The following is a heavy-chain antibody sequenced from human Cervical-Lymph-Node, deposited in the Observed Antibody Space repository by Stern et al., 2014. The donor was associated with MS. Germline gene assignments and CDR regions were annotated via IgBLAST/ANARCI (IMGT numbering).Heavy chain of an antibody. CDR3: ATSFGGVPMFY. D-gene: IGHD3-3*01. CDR2: VYTTGST. V-gene: IGHV4-61*02. CDR1: GGSVSSGSYY. J-gene: IGHJ4*02. Sequence: LQLQESGPGLVKPSQTLSLTCSVSGGSVSSGSYYWSWVRQPAGKGLQWIGRVYTTGSTDYNPSLKSRVTISPDPPKNHFPLPLSSVTAADTAVYYCATSFGGVPMFYWGQGTLVTVSS.